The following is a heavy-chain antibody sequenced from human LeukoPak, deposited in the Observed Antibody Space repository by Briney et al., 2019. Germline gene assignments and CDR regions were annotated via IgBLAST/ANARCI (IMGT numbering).Heavy chain of an antibody. CDR2: IYTGGST. V-gene: IGHV3-53*01. CDR3: AGDVKTTVSTQGSTGYYGMDV. J-gene: IGHJ6*02. CDR1: GFTVSSNY. D-gene: IGHD4-17*01. Sequence: GGSLTLSCAASGFTVSSNYMSWVRQAPGKGLEWVSVIYTGGSTYYADSVKGRFTISRDNSKNTLYLQMNSLRAEDTAVYYFAGDVKTTVSTQGSTGYYGMDVWGQGTTVTVSS.